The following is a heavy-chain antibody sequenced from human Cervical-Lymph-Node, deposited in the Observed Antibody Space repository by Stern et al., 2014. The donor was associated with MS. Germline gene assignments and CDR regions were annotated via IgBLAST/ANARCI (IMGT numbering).Heavy chain of an antibody. J-gene: IGHJ5*02. D-gene: IGHD3-16*01. CDR1: GFKFDDFA. V-gene: IGHV3-9*01. CDR3: AKADDYAAGIDA. Sequence: QLESGGGMVQPGRSLRLSCEASGFKFDDFAMHWVRQAPGKGLEWVSGLGWNSEGRGYADSVQGRFTISRDNAKSSLYLQMNSLTAEDTALYYCAKADDYAAGIDAWGQGTLVVVSS. CDR2: LGWNSEGR.